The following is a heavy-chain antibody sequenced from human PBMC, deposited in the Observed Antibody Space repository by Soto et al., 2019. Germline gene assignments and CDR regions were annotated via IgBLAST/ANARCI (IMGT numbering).Heavy chain of an antibody. CDR3: ARALTRARYCSSTSCSNYGMDV. CDR1: GFTFSSYS. Sequence: EVQLVESGGGLVKPGGSLRLSCAASGFTFSSYSMNWVRQAPGKGLEWVSSISSSSSYIYYADSVKGRFTISRDNAKNSLYLQMNSLRAEDTAVYYCARALTRARYCSSTSCSNYGMDVWGQGTTVTVSS. D-gene: IGHD2-2*01. J-gene: IGHJ6*02. CDR2: ISSSSSYI. V-gene: IGHV3-21*01.